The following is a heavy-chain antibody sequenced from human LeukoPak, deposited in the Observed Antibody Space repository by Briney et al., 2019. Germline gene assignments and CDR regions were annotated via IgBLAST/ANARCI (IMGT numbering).Heavy chain of an antibody. Sequence: PSETLSLTCTVSGGSISSSSYYWGWIRQPPGKGLEWIGSIYCSGSTYYNPSLKSRVTISVDTSKNQFSLKLSSVTAADTAVYYCARTNGDLYFDYWGQGTLVTVSS. CDR1: GGSISSSSYY. J-gene: IGHJ4*02. CDR3: ARTNGDLYFDY. V-gene: IGHV4-39*01. D-gene: IGHD4-17*01. CDR2: IYCSGST.